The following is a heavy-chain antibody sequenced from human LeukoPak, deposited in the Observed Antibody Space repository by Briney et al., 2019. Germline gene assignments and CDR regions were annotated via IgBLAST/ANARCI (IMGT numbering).Heavy chain of an antibody. CDR1: GFTFSNAW. Sequence: PGGSLRLSCAASGFTFSNAWMSWVRQAPGKGLEWVSYISSSGSTIYYADSVKGRFTISRDNAKNSLYLQMNSLRAEDTAVYYCARGWYDADFDYWGQGTLVTVSS. D-gene: IGHD2-15*01. J-gene: IGHJ4*02. CDR2: ISSSGSTI. V-gene: IGHV3-11*04. CDR3: ARGWYDADFDY.